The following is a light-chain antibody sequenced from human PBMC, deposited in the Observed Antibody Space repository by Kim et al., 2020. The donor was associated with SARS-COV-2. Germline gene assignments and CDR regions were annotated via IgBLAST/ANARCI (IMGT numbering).Light chain of an antibody. CDR2: GKN. CDR3: NSRDSSGNHLNWV. CDR1: SLRSYY. J-gene: IGLJ3*02. V-gene: IGLV3-19*01. Sequence: GQTVRITCQADSLRSYYASWYQQKPGQAPVLVIYGKNNRPSGIPDRFSGSSSGNTASLTITGAQAEDEADYYCNSRDSSGNHLNWVFGGGTQLTVL.